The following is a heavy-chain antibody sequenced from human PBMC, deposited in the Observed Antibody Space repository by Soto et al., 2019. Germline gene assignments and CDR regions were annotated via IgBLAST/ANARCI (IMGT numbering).Heavy chain of an antibody. CDR2: ISGSGAST. J-gene: IGHJ6*02. CDR1: GFTFTNYA. Sequence: GGSLRLSCAASGFTFTNYAMSWVRRAPGKGLEWISAISGSGASTYYADSVKGRFTISRDNSKNTLYVQRNSLRAEDTAVYYCAKVTCSGGSCWSRNQWYLYGMDVWGQGTTVTVSS. V-gene: IGHV3-23*01. D-gene: IGHD2-15*01. CDR3: AKVTCSGGSCWSRNQWYLYGMDV.